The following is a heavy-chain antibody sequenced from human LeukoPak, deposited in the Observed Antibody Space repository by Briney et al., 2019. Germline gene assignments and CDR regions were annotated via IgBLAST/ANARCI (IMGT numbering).Heavy chain of an antibody. CDR1: GDSVSGNIVA. CDR3: ARGSSGSFDY. V-gene: IGHV6-1*01. Sequence: SQTLSLTCDISGDSVSGNIVAWNWVRQSPSRGLEWLGRTNYRSKWYNDYAVSVRGRITINPDTSKNRFSLQLDSVTPEDTAVYYCARGSSGSFDYWGQGTLVTVSS. D-gene: IGHD6-19*01. CDR2: TNYRSKWYN. J-gene: IGHJ4*02.